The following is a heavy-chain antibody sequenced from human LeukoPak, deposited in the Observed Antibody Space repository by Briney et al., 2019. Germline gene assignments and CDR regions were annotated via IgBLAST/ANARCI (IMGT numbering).Heavy chain of an antibody. CDR2: INHSGST. Sequence: SETLSLTCAVYGGSFSGYYWSWIRQPPGKGLEWIGEINHSGSTNYNPSLKSRVTISVDTSKNQFSLKLSSVTAADTAVYYCARAGSSGWFTLGAFDIWGRGTMVTVSS. J-gene: IGHJ3*02. CDR1: GGSFSGYY. D-gene: IGHD6-19*01. CDR3: ARAGSSGWFTLGAFDI. V-gene: IGHV4-34*01.